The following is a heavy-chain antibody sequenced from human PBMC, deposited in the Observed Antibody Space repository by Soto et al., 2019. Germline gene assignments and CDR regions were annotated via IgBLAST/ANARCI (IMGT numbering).Heavy chain of an antibody. J-gene: IGHJ6*02. Sequence: LSLTCTVSGGSVSSSSYYWGWIRQPPGKGLEWIGSIYYSGSTYYNPSLKSRVTISVDTSKNQFSLKLSSVTAADTAVYYCARSYYYGMDVWGQGTTVTVSS. V-gene: IGHV4-39*01. CDR3: ARSYYYGMDV. CDR2: IYYSGST. CDR1: GGSVSSSSYY.